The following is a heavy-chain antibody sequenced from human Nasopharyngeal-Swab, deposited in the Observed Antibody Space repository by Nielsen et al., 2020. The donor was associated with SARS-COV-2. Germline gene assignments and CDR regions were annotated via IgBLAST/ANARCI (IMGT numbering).Heavy chain of an antibody. Sequence: ASVKVTCKASGYTFTGYYMHWVGQAPGQGLEWMGRINPNSGGTNYAQKFQGRVTMTRDTSISTAYMELSRLRSDDTAVYYCARVLYSSGGWFDPWGQGTLVTVSS. D-gene: IGHD6-19*01. J-gene: IGHJ5*02. CDR2: INPNSGGT. V-gene: IGHV1-2*06. CDR3: ARVLYSSGGWFDP. CDR1: GYTFTGYY.